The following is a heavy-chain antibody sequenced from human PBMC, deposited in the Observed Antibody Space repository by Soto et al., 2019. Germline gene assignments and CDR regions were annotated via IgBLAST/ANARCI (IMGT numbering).Heavy chain of an antibody. CDR1: GYTFTSYY. D-gene: IGHD3-10*01. CDR2: INPSGGST. Sequence: ASVKVSCKASGYTFTSYYMHWVRQAPGQGLEWMGIINPSGGSTSYAQKFQGRVTMTRDTSTSTVYMELSSLRSEDTAVYYCGRDRRMVRGVFDPWGQGTLVTVSS. J-gene: IGHJ5*02. V-gene: IGHV1-46*01. CDR3: GRDRRMVRGVFDP.